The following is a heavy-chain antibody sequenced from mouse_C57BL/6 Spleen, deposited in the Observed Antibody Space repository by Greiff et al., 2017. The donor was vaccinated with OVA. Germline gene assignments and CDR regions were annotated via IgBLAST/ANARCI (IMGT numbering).Heavy chain of an antibody. CDR1: GYTFTSYW. V-gene: IGHV1-61*01. CDR2: IYPSDSET. Sequence: QVQLKQPGAELVRPGSSVKLSCKASGYTFTSYWMDWVKQRPGQGLEWIGNIYPSDSETHYNQQFKDKATLTVDKSSSTAYMQLSSLTSEDSAVYYGARNNHYYDSSYPPYFDYWGQGTTLTVSS. D-gene: IGHD1-1*01. CDR3: ARNNHYYDSSYPPYFDY. J-gene: IGHJ2*01.